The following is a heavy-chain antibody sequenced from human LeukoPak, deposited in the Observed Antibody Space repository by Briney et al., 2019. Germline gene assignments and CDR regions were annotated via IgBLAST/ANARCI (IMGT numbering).Heavy chain of an antibody. V-gene: IGHV1-8*01. CDR1: GYTFTSYD. CDR3: ARGAHYDFWSGYSYNCFDP. CDR2: MNTNSGNT. D-gene: IGHD3-3*01. Sequence: ASVKVSCKASGYTFTSYDINWVRQATGQGLEWMGWMNTNSGNTGYAQKFPGRVTMTRNTSISTAYMELSSLRSEDTAVYYCARGAHYDFWSGYSYNCFDPWGQGTLVTVSS. J-gene: IGHJ5*02.